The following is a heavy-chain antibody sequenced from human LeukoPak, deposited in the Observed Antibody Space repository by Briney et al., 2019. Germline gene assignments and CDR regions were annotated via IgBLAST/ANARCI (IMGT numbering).Heavy chain of an antibody. Sequence: GESLKISCEASGYNFNIYWIGWVRQMPGKGLEWMGIISPGGSDTRYSPSFEGQVTISADRSINTAYLQWSSLKASDTAIYYGARQQAVPGPGIDYWGQGTVVIVSS. V-gene: IGHV5-51*01. CDR3: ARQQAVPGPGIDY. J-gene: IGHJ4*02. CDR2: ISPGGSDT. D-gene: IGHD6-19*01. CDR1: GYNFNIYW.